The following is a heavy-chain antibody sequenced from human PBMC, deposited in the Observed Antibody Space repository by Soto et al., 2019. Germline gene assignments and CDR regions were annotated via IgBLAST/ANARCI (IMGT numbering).Heavy chain of an antibody. J-gene: IGHJ4*02. V-gene: IGHV1-18*01. Sequence: ASVKVSCKTSGYTFTTYGISWVRQAPGQGLEWMGWISGYNGNTNPVQKFQDRVTMTIDTSTSTAYMELRSLRSDDTAVYYCTTDERRHCGVTGCHYYFDYWGQGTLVTVSS. CDR2: ISGYNGNT. CDR3: TTDERRHCGVTGCHYYFDY. D-gene: IGHD2-21*01. CDR1: GYTFTTYG.